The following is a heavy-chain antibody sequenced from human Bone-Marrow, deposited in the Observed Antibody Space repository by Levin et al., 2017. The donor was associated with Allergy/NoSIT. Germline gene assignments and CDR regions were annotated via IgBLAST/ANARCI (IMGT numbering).Heavy chain of an antibody. CDR1: GASISSHY. CDR3: PRHGPPLGGYGQSDHFDS. J-gene: IGHJ4*02. D-gene: IGHD5-12*01. CDR2: LYYTGST. Sequence: PSETLSLTCTVSGASISSHYWGWMRQPPGKGLEWIGSLYYTGSTNFNPSLNSRVSTSVDTSKNQFSLKLSSVTAADTAVYYCPRHGPPLGGYGQSDHFDSWGQGALVTVSS. V-gene: IGHV4-59*08.